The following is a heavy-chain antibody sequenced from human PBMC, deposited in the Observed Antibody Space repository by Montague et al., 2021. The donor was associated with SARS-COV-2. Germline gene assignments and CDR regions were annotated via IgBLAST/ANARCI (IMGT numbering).Heavy chain of an antibody. CDR1: GGSFSYYY. CDR3: ARGRQHFNMIVVVMTGGEYYFDY. J-gene: IGHJ4*02. Sequence: SETLSLTCAVYGGSFSYYYWSWIRQPPGKGLEWIGEINHRGTSKYNPSPKSRVSISLDTSKNQFSLYLSSVTAADTAVYYCARGRQHFNMIVVVMTGGEYYFDYWGQGTLVTVSS. V-gene: IGHV4-34*01. D-gene: IGHD3-22*01. CDR2: INHRGTS.